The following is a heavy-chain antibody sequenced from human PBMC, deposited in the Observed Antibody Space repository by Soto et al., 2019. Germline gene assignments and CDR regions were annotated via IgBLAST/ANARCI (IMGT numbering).Heavy chain of an antibody. CDR2: IYFSGST. V-gene: IGHV4-31*01. CDR3: ATGDAWNVLRAY. Sequence: QVQLQESGPGLVKPSQTLSLTCSVSGASVNSGGYYWSWVRQLPGKGLEWIGYIYFSGSTYYNPSLERLVTLSLDTSQNQFYLSLNSVTAADTAVYYCATGDAWNVLRAYWGQGTLVTVSS. D-gene: IGHD4-17*01. CDR1: GASVNSGGYY. J-gene: IGHJ4*02.